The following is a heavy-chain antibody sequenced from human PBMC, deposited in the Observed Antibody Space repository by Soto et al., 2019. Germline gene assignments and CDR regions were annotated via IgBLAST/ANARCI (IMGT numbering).Heavy chain of an antibody. CDR2: IWYDGSNK. CDR1: GFTFSSYG. J-gene: IGHJ6*02. Sequence: PGGSLRLSCAASGFTFSSYGMHWVRQAPGKGLEWVAVIWYDGSNKDYADSVKGRFTISRDNSKNTLYLQMNSLRAEDTAVYYCAKEGTAAAGWTMDVWGQGTTVTVSS. CDR3: AKEGTAAAGWTMDV. D-gene: IGHD6-13*01. V-gene: IGHV3-33*06.